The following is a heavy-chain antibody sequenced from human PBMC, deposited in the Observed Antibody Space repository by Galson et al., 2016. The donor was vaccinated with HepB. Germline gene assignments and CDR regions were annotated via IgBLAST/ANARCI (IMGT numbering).Heavy chain of an antibody. J-gene: IGHJ2*01. CDR3: AKEIQLRSSHWYFDL. D-gene: IGHD5-18*01. CDR2: INGAGSDT. Sequence: SLRLSCAVSGFTSSNYWMHWVRQAPGQGLVWVSRINGAGSDTAYADSVRGRFTISRDNSKNTLYLEMNGLRAEDTAVYYCAKEIQLRSSHWYFDLWGRGTLVTVSS. CDR1: GFTSSNYW. V-gene: IGHV3-74*01.